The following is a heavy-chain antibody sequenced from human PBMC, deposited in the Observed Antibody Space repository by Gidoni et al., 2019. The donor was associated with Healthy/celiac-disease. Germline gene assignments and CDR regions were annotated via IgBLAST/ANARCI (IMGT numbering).Heavy chain of an antibody. V-gene: IGHV2-70*01. Sequence: QVTLRESGPALVKPTQTLTLTCTFSGFSLSTSGMCVSWIRQPPGKALEWLALIDWDDDKYYSTSLKTRLTISKDTSKNQVVLTMTNMDPVDTATYYCARMGGSGPTAGGLDYWGQGTLVTVSS. D-gene: IGHD2-15*01. CDR3: ARMGGSGPTAGGLDY. J-gene: IGHJ4*02. CDR2: IDWDDDK. CDR1: GFSLSTSGMC.